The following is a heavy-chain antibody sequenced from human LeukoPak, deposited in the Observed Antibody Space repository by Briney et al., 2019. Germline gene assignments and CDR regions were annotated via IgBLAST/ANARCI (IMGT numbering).Heavy chain of an antibody. Sequence: PSETLSLTCAVYGGSFSGYYWSWIRQPPGKGLEWIGEINHSGSTNYNPSLKSRVTISVDTSKNQFSLKLSSVTAADTAVYYCARGVYSSGSDAFDIWGQGTMVTVSS. CDR1: GGSFSGYY. D-gene: IGHD6-19*01. CDR2: INHSGST. J-gene: IGHJ3*02. V-gene: IGHV4-34*01. CDR3: ARGVYSSGSDAFDI.